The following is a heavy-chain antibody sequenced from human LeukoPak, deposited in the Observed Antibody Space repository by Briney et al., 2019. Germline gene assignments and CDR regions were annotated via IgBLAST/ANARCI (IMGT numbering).Heavy chain of an antibody. D-gene: IGHD6-13*01. CDR2: ISSSSSTI. J-gene: IGHJ4*02. V-gene: IGHV3-48*04. Sequence: GGSLRLSCAASGFTFSSYSMNWVRQAPGKGLEWVSYISSSSSTIYYADSVKGRFTISRDNAKNSLYLQMNSLRAENTAVYYCARLPWEAYSSSWYESKTDYWGQGTLVTVSS. CDR3: ARLPWEAYSSSWYESKTDY. CDR1: GFTFSSYS.